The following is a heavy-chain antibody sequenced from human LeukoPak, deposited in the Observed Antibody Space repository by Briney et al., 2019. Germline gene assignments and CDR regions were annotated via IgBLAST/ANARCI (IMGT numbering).Heavy chain of an antibody. Sequence: ASVKVSCKAPGYIFTSYYMHWVRQAPGQGLEWMGWISPESDVTKYAQKFQGRVTMTRDRSISTAYMELSSLRSDDTAVYCCARSRESDYDFWSGHNYYYDLDVWGEGTTVTVSS. V-gene: IGHV1-2*02. CDR1: GYIFTSYY. CDR2: ISPESDVT. J-gene: IGHJ6*03. CDR3: ARSRESDYDFWSGHNYYYDLDV. D-gene: IGHD3-3*01.